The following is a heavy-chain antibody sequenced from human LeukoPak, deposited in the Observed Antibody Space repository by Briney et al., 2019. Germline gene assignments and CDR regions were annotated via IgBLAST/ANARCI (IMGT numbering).Heavy chain of an antibody. CDR2: IYNSESI. D-gene: IGHD7-27*01. Sequence: SETLSLTCGVSGDSINSISYYWVWIRQPPGKGLKWIGSIYNSESIYSKPSLRSRVTISLDTSKNQFSLKLSSVTAADTALYYCARDRLSLGAFDIWGPGTMVTVSS. J-gene: IGHJ3*02. CDR3: ARDRLSLGAFDI. V-gene: IGHV4-39*07. CDR1: GDSINSISYY.